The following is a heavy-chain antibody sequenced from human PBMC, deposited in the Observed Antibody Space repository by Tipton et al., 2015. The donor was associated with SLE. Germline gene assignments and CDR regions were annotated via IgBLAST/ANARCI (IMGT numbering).Heavy chain of an antibody. V-gene: IGHV4-38-2*02. CDR1: GYSIRDGYY. CDR2: IHHSGIT. Sequence: TLSLTCNVSGYSIRDGYYWGWIRQAPGKGLEWIGTIHHSGITYYNPSLKSRVTISVDTSKNQFSLKVRSVTAADTAVYYCAREYSGYDYRTFDHWGQGTLVVVSS. D-gene: IGHD5-12*01. J-gene: IGHJ4*02. CDR3: AREYSGYDYRTFDH.